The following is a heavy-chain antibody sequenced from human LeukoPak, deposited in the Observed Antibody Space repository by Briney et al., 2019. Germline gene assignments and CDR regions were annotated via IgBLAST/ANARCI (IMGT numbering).Heavy chain of an antibody. J-gene: IGHJ4*02. Sequence: ASVKVSCKVSGYTLTELSMHWVRQAPGKGLEWMGGFDPEDGETINAQMFQGRVTMTEDTSTDTAYMELSSPRSEDTAVYYCATLYGMWDYWGQGTLVTVSS. V-gene: IGHV1-24*01. CDR3: ATLYGMWDY. D-gene: IGHD2-2*02. CDR2: FDPEDGET. CDR1: GYTLTELS.